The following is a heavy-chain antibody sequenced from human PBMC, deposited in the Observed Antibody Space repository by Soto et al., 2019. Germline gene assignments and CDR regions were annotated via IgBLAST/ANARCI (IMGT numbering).Heavy chain of an antibody. CDR2: IAYSGDT. CDR3: ARDFERSAIGP. D-gene: IGHD3-9*01. Sequence: PSETLSLTCSVSSDSMNSGGYYWSWIRQHPGKGLEWIGYIAYSGDTYYNPSLRSRVTISADTSENKFSLTLKSVTAADTAVYFCARDFERSAIGPWGQGTSVTVSS. CDR1: SDSMNSGGYY. J-gene: IGHJ5*02. V-gene: IGHV4-31*03.